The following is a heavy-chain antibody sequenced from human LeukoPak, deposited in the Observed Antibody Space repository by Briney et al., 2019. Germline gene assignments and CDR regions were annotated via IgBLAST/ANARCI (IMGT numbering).Heavy chain of an antibody. V-gene: IGHV3-9*01. D-gene: IGHD6-19*01. CDR1: GFTFDDYA. Sequence: GGSLRLSCAASGFTFDDYAMHWVRQAPGKGLEWVSGISWNSGSIGYADSVKGRFTISRDNAKNSLYLQMNSLRAEDTALYYCAKDITAGQWLVRGGPFDIWGQGTMVTVSS. CDR2: ISWNSGSI. J-gene: IGHJ3*02. CDR3: AKDITAGQWLVRGGPFDI.